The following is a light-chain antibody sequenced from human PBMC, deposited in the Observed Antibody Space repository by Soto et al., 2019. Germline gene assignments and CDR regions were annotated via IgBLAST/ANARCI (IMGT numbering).Light chain of an antibody. Sequence: EIVMTQSPATLPVSHGGRATLSCRPRQSVSSYLLWYQQKPGQAPRLLIYDASNRATGIPDRFSGSGSGTDFTLTISRLEPEDFAVYYCQKYGSATITFGQGTRLEIK. J-gene: IGKJ5*01. CDR3: QKYGSATIT. CDR2: DAS. CDR1: QSVSSY. V-gene: IGKV3D-20*01.